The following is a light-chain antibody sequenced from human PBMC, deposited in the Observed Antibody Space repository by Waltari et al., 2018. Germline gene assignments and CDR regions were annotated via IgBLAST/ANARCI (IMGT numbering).Light chain of an antibody. CDR2: RDN. CDR1: LSNIGTNF. J-gene: IGLJ2*01. V-gene: IGLV1-47*01. CDR3: ATWDDSLNIL. Sequence: QPVLTQPPSASGTPGQRVTMSCSGRLSNIGTNFVNWYQQLPGTTPNLLIYRDNQRPSGVPDRFSGSKSGTSASLVISGLRSEDEAVYYCATWDDSLNILFGGGTNLTVL.